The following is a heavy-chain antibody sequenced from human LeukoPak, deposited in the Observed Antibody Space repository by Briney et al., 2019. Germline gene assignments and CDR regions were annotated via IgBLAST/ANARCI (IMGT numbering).Heavy chain of an antibody. CDR2: ISAYNGYT. CDR1: GYTFTSYW. V-gene: IGHV1-18*01. Sequence: GASVKVSCKASGYTFTSYWISWVRQAPGQGLEWMGWISAYNGYTNYAQKLQGRVTMTTETSISTAYMELRSLRSDDTAVYYCARDQGRRVTTVDSWGERTLVTVSS. D-gene: IGHD1-1*01. J-gene: IGHJ4*02. CDR3: ARDQGRRVTTVDS.